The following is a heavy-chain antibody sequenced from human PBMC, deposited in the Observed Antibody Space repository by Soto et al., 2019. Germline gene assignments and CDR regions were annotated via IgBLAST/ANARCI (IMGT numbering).Heavy chain of an antibody. CDR2: IYPGDSDT. Sequence: GESLKISCKVSGYSFTSYWIGWVRQMPGKGLEWMGIIYPGDSDTRYSPSFQGQVTISADKSISTAYLQWSSLKASDTAMYYCARRRFLGTRPYGMDVWGQGTTVTVSS. J-gene: IGHJ6*02. CDR3: ARRRFLGTRPYGMDV. CDR1: GYSFTSYW. V-gene: IGHV5-51*01. D-gene: IGHD3-3*01.